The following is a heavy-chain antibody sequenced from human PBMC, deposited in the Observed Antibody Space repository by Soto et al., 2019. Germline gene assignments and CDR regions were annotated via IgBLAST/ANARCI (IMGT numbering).Heavy chain of an antibody. D-gene: IGHD2-21*02. CDR3: ARAEVTAVFGF. Sequence: EEQLLESGGALVAPGGSLRLSCAASGVAFSNYAMTWVRQAPGKGLEWVSTIRGNGDRTYYAESVKGRFTISRDNSKSTLFLQMNSLRADDTAVYFCARAEVTAVFGFWGQGTLVTVSS. J-gene: IGHJ4*02. CDR1: GVAFSNYA. V-gene: IGHV3-23*01. CDR2: IRGNGDRT.